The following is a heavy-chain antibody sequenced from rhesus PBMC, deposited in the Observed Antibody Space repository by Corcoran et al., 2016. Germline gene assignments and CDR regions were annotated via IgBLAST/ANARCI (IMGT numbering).Heavy chain of an antibody. D-gene: IGHD6S26*01. CDR1: GDSVTTNY. Sequence: QVQLQESDPGLVKPSETLSLTCAVSGDSVTTNYWSWIRQPPGKGPEWIGRISGSGGSTDYNPSLKSRFTISTDTSKNQFSLKLTSVTAAATAVYYCARRGSSAWSNHYFDYWGQGVLVTVSS. V-gene: IGHV4-173*01. J-gene: IGHJ4*01. CDR3: ARRGSSAWSNHYFDY. CDR2: ISGSGGST.